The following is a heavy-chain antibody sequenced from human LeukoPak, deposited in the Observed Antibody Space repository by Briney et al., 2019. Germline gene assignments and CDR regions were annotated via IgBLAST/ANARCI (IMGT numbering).Heavy chain of an antibody. CDR1: GYSFTNYG. D-gene: IGHD4-17*01. V-gene: IGHV1-18*01. Sequence: ASVKVSCKASGYSFTNYGLSWVRQAPGQGLEWMGWITTYNGNTNYAQKVQGRVTLTTDISTSTAYMELRSLRSDDTAVYYCARGFDYGDSYYFDYWGQGTLVTVSS. CDR3: ARGFDYGDSYYFDY. J-gene: IGHJ4*02. CDR2: ITTYNGNT.